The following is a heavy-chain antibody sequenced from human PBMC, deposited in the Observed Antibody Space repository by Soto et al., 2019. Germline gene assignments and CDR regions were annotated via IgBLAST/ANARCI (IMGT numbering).Heavy chain of an antibody. V-gene: IGHV3-66*01. D-gene: IGHD3-10*01. CDR2: IQSGGTT. J-gene: IGHJ6*02. Sequence: GGSLRLSCAASGFTVSSKYMTWVRQAPGKGLEWVSLIQSGGTTYYADSVKGRFTISRDNSKNTLHLQMNSLRAEDTAVYYCAKDIYGSGSYYTSIYYYYYGMDVWGQGTTVTVSS. CDR3: AKDIYGSGSYYTSIYYYYYGMDV. CDR1: GFTVSSKY.